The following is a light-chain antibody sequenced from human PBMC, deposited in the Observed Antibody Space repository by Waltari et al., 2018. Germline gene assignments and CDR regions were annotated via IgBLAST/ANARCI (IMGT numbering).Light chain of an antibody. V-gene: IGLV1-40*01. CDR3: QSYDTSLRVV. CDR1: GSNIGAGYD. CDR2: GST. J-gene: IGLJ2*01. Sequence: QSVLTQPPSVSGAPGQRVTISCPGSGSNIGAGYDVHWYQHLPRAAPKLLIYGSTSRPLGVPDRFFGSTSGTSASLAITGLQAEDEADYYCQSYDTSLRVVFGGGTKLTVL.